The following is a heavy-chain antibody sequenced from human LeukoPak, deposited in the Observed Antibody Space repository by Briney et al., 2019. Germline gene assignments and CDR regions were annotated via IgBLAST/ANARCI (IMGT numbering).Heavy chain of an antibody. V-gene: IGHV3-74*01. CDR2: INRGGCST. Sequence: GGSLRLSCADSGFTFSGYWMHWVRQAPGKGLVWVARINRGGCSTSYADSVKGRFTISRDNAKNTLSLQMNSLRAEDTAAYYCTKDTFGEQDYWGQGTLVTVSP. CDR1: GFTFSGYW. J-gene: IGHJ4*02. CDR3: TKDTFGEQDY. D-gene: IGHD3-10*01.